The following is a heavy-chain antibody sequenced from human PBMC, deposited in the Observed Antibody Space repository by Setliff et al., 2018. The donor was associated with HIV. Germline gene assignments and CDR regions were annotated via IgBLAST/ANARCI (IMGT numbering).Heavy chain of an antibody. CDR2: ISYDGSNK. CDR3: ARQRAYVGLAAAAFPPGDY. Sequence: PGGSLRLSCAASGFTFSSYAMHWVRQAPGKGLEWVAVISYDGSNKYYADSVKGRFTISRDKSKNTLYLQMNSLRAEDTAVYYCARQRAYVGLAAAAFPPGDYWGQGTLVTVSS. J-gene: IGHJ4*02. CDR1: GFTFSSYA. D-gene: IGHD6-13*01. V-gene: IGHV3-30*04.